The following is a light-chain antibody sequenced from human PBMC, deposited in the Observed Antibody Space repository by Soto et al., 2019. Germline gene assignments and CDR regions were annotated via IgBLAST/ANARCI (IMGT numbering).Light chain of an antibody. V-gene: IGKV1-39*01. Sequence: DIQMTQSPSSLSASIGDRVTITCRASQTISNYLNWYQQKPGKAPKLLIYGAFNLQSGVPSRFSGSESRTDFTLTISSLQPEDFATYYCHQSYTTPYTFGQGTKLEIK. CDR1: QTISNY. CDR2: GAF. CDR3: HQSYTTPYT. J-gene: IGKJ2*01.